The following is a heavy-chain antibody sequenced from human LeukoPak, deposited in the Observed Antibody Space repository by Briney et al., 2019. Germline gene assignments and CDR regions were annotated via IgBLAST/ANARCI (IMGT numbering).Heavy chain of an antibody. V-gene: IGHV3-23*01. J-gene: IGHJ4*02. CDR2: ISGSGGST. D-gene: IGHD3-10*01. CDR3: AKPGERITMVRGVITYFDY. CDR1: GFTFSSYA. Sequence: PGGSLRLSCAASGFTFSSYAMSWVRQAPGKGLEWVSAISGSGGSTYYADSVKGRFTISRDNSKNTLYLQMNSLRAEDTAVYYCAKPGERITMVRGVITYFDYWGQGTLVTVSS.